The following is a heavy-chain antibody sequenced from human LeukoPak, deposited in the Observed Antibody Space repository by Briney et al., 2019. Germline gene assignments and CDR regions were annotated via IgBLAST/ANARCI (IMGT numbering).Heavy chain of an antibody. Sequence: GGSLRLSVAPPEFTFSSYAMTWFRQPPGKGLKWVSVISNSGVSTYYADSVKGRFTISRDNPKNTLYLQMNSLRAEDTAVYYCAKYKISTVTVDYWGQGTLVTVSS. CDR1: EFTFSSYA. CDR2: ISNSGVST. CDR3: AKYKISTVTVDY. D-gene: IGHD4-11*01. J-gene: IGHJ4*02. V-gene: IGHV3-23*01.